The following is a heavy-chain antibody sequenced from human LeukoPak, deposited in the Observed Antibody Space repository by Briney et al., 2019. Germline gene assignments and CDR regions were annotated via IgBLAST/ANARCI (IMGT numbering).Heavy chain of an antibody. D-gene: IGHD2-21*02. CDR3: ARGTVTAPDY. CDR2: NSGGNT. Sequence: GGSLRLSCAASGFSVSNTYMSWVRQAPGKVLEWVSINSGGNTYYADSLKGRFTISRDNSKNTLYLQMNRLRPEDTAVYYCARGTVTAPDYWGQGTLVTVSS. J-gene: IGHJ4*02. V-gene: IGHV3-53*01. CDR1: GFSVSNTY.